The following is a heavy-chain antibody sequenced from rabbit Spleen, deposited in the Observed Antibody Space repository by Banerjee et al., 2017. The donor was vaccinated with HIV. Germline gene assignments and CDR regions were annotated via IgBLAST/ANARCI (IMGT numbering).Heavy chain of an antibody. V-gene: IGHV1S45*01. J-gene: IGHJ6*01. Sequence: QEQLEESGGGLVKPEGSLTLTCTASGFSFSSSYYLCRVRQAPGKGLEWIACIDVGSSGFTYFATWAKGRFTISKTSSTTVTLQMTRLTAADTATYFCARDTSSSFSSYGMDLWGPGTLVTVS. CDR3: ARDTSSSFSSYGMDL. D-gene: IGHD1-1*01. CDR1: GFSFSSSYY. CDR2: IDVGSSGFT.